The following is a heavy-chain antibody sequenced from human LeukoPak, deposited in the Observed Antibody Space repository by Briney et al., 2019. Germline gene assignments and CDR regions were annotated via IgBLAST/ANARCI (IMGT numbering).Heavy chain of an antibody. CDR3: AKDARIVVVPAVMDV. Sequence: VGSLRLSCAASGFTFSSYAMSWVRQAPGKGLEWVSAISGSGGSTYYADSVKGRFTISRDNSKNTLYLQMNSLRAEDTAVYYCAKDARIVVVPAVMDVWGKGTTVTVSS. CDR2: ISGSGGST. CDR1: GFTFSSYA. D-gene: IGHD2-2*01. J-gene: IGHJ6*03. V-gene: IGHV3-23*01.